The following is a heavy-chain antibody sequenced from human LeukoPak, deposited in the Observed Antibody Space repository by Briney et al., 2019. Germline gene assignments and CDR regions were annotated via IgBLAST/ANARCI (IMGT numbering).Heavy chain of an antibody. D-gene: IGHD6-13*01. Sequence: PGGSLRLSCAASGFTFSSYEMNWIRQAPGKGLEWISYISNSGSTKYYADSVKGRFTISRDNAENSLNLQMNSLRAEDTAVYYCARAAIAAARIYYYMDVWGKGTTVTVSS. V-gene: IGHV3-48*03. CDR1: GFTFSSYE. J-gene: IGHJ6*03. CDR3: ARAAIAAARIYYYMDV. CDR2: ISNSGSTK.